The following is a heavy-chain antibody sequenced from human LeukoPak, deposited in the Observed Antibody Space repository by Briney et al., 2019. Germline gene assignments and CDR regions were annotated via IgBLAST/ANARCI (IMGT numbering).Heavy chain of an antibody. V-gene: IGHV1-18*01. D-gene: IGHD3-22*01. CDR3: ASYDSSGYFDAFDI. J-gene: IGHJ3*02. CDR2: ISGYNGNT. CDR1: GYTFTIYG. Sequence: ASVKVSCKASGYTFTIYGINWVRQAPGQGLEWMGWISGYNGNTKYAQKLQGRVTITADKSTSTAYMELSSLRSEDTAVYYCASYDSSGYFDAFDIWGQGTMVTVSS.